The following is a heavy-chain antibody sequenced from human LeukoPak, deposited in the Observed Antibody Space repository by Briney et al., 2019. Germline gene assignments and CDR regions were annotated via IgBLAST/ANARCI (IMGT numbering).Heavy chain of an antibody. CDR1: GGSISSYY. V-gene: IGHV4-4*07. J-gene: IGHJ5*02. Sequence: PSETLSLTCTVSGGSISSYYWSWIRQPAGKGLEWIGRIYTSGSTNYTPSLKSRVTMSVDTSKNQFSLKLSSVTAADTAVYYCASEYCSGGSCYWFDPWGQGTLVTVSS. D-gene: IGHD2-15*01. CDR3: ASEYCSGGSCYWFDP. CDR2: IYTSGST.